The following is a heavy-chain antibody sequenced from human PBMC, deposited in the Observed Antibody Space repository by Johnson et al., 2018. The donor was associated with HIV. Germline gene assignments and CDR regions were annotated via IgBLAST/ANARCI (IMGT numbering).Heavy chain of an antibody. V-gene: IGHV3-66*01. D-gene: IGHD5-18*01. J-gene: IGHJ3*02. CDR2: LSSGGST. Sequence: VHLVESGGGLVQPGGSLRLSCAASGFTFSSNYMSWVRQAPGKGLVWVSVLSSGGSTYYAVSVKGRFTISRDNSKNTLYLQMNSLRAEDTAVYYCARAYSYGAFDIWGQGTMVTVSS. CDR1: GFTFSSNY. CDR3: ARAYSYGAFDI.